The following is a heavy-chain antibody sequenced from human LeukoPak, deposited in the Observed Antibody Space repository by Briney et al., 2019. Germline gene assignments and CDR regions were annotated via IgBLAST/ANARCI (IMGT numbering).Heavy chain of an antibody. D-gene: IGHD4-17*01. Sequence: PGGSLRLSCAASGFTFSSYGMSWVRQAPGKGLEWVSAISGSGGSTYYADSVKGRFTISRDNSKNTLYLQMNSLRAEDTAVYYCAKDPTLGTTVTTLYYFDYWGQGTLVTVSS. J-gene: IGHJ4*02. CDR1: GFTFSSYG. V-gene: IGHV3-23*01. CDR3: AKDPTLGTTVTTLYYFDY. CDR2: ISGSGGST.